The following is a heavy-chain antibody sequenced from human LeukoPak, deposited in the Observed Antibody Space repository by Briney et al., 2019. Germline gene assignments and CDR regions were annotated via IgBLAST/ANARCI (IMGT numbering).Heavy chain of an antibody. V-gene: IGHV1-24*01. Sequence: ASVKVSCKVSGYTLTEFYLHWVRQAPGRGLEWMGRFDPEDGETIYARKFQGRVTMTEDTSTDTAYMELSSLRSEDTAVYFCAVSLTTGGYYGMDVWGQGTTVTVSS. CDR3: AVSLTTGGYYGMDV. CDR1: GYTLTEFY. J-gene: IGHJ6*02. D-gene: IGHD1-1*01. CDR2: FDPEDGET.